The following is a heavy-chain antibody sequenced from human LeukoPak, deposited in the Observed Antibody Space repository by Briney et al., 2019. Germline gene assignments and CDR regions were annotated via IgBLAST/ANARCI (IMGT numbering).Heavy chain of an antibody. CDR3: ARDDEITFGTVN. Sequence: GGSLRLSCAASGFTFSNYWMTWVRQAPGKGLEWVANIKEDGSEKYYVDSVKGRFTISRDNAKKSLYLEMNSLRAEDTAAYYCARDDEITFGTVNWGQGTLVTVSS. CDR2: IKEDGSEK. V-gene: IGHV3-7*01. D-gene: IGHD3-16*01. J-gene: IGHJ4*02. CDR1: GFTFSNYW.